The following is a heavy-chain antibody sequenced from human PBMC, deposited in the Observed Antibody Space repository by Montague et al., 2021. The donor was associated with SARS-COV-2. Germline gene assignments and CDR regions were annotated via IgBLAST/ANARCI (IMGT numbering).Heavy chain of an antibody. D-gene: IGHD5-24*01. CDR2: IYYSGST. V-gene: IGHV4-59*01. Sequence: SETLSLTCTVSGGSISSYYWSWIRQPPGKGLEWIGYIYYSGSTNXNPSLKSRVTISVDTSKNQFSLKLSSVTAADTAVYYCARVFPRWLQFGPYFDCWGQGTLVTVSS. J-gene: IGHJ4*02. CDR1: GGSISSYY. CDR3: ARVFPRWLQFGPYFDC.